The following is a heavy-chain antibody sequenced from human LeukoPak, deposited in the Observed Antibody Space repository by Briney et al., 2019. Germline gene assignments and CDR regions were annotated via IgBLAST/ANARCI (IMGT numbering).Heavy chain of an antibody. D-gene: IGHD2-2*01. CDR2: IYTSGST. V-gene: IGHV4-61*02. CDR3: ASEEGYCSSTSCYHRGRFLRY. CDR1: GGSISSGSYY. J-gene: IGHJ4*02. Sequence: PSQTLSLTCTVSGGSISSGSYYWSWIRQPAGKGLEWIGRIYTSGSTNYNPSLKSRVTISVDTSKNQFSLKLSSVTAADTAVYYCASEEGYCSSTSCYHRGRFLRYWGQGTLVTVSS.